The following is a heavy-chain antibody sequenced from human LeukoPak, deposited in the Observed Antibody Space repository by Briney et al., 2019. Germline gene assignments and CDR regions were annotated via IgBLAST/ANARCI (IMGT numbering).Heavy chain of an antibody. J-gene: IGHJ5*02. CDR1: GFTVNNNY. Sequence: PGGSLRLSCAASGFTVNNNYMSWVRQAPGEGLEWVSVIYSGGRTYYADSVKGRFTISRDNAKNTLYLQMNSLRAEDTAVYYCARGAPYCSSTSCIGFDPWGQGTLVTVSS. D-gene: IGHD2-2*01. CDR3: ARGAPYCSSTSCIGFDP. V-gene: IGHV3-66*01. CDR2: IYSGGRT.